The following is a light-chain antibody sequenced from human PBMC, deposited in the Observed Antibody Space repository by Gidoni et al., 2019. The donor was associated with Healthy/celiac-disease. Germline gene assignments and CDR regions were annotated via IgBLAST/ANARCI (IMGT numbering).Light chain of an antibody. V-gene: IGKV1-39*01. Sequence: DIQMTQSPSSLSASLGDRVTITFRASQSNSSYLNWYQQKPGKAPKLLIYAASSLQSGVPSRFSGSGSGTDFTLTISSLQAEDFATYYCQQSYSTPQGFGQGTKVEIK. CDR1: QSNSSY. CDR2: AAS. J-gene: IGKJ1*01. CDR3: QQSYSTPQG.